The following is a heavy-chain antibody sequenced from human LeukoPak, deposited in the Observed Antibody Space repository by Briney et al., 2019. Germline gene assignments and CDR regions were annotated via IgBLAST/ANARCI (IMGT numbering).Heavy chain of an antibody. CDR2: IRSKAFGGTT. Sequence: PGGSLRLSCTASRFTFGDYAISWVRQAPGKGLEWVGFIRSKAFGGTTEYAASAKGRFTISRDDSKSIAYLQMNNLKTEDTAVYYCTRAPYSNYVNLDYWGQGTLVTVSS. V-gene: IGHV3-49*04. D-gene: IGHD4-11*01. CDR1: RFTFGDYA. J-gene: IGHJ4*02. CDR3: TRAPYSNYVNLDY.